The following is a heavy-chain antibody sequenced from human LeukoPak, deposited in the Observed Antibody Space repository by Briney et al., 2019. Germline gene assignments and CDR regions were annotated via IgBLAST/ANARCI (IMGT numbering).Heavy chain of an antibody. CDR3: ARERTRWELLGGGAFDI. CDR1: VFTFSRYA. J-gene: IGHJ3*02. Sequence: GGSLRLSCAASVFTFSRYAMHWVRQAPDKGLEWVAVISYDGSNKYYADSVKGRFTISRDNSKNTLYLQMNRLRAEDTAVYYCARERTRWELLGGGAFDIWGQGTMVTVSS. D-gene: IGHD1-26*01. CDR2: ISYDGSNK. V-gene: IGHV3-30-3*01.